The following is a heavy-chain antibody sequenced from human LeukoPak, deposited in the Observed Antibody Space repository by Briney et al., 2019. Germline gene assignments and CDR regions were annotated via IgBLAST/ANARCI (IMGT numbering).Heavy chain of an antibody. CDR3: ARHGSSYSFDY. Sequence: SETLSLSCTVSGGSVGSYYWSWIRQSPGNRLEMIGYIYYGGSANYNPSLKSRVTISIDRSKNQFSLQLSSLTAADTAVYYCARHGSSYSFDYWGQGTLVTVSS. D-gene: IGHD6-13*01. CDR2: IYYGGSA. V-gene: IGHV4-59*08. CDR1: GGSVGSYY. J-gene: IGHJ4*02.